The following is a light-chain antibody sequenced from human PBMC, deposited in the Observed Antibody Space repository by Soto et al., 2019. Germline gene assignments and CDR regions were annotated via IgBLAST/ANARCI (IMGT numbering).Light chain of an antibody. CDR1: SSNIGAGYD. V-gene: IGLV1-40*01. CDR3: QSYDSSLSAL. CDR2: GNS. J-gene: IGLJ1*01. Sequence: QSVLTQPPSVSGAPGQRVTISCTGSSSNIGAGYDVHWYQQLPGTAPKLLIYGNSNRPSGVPYRFSGSKSGTSASLAITGLQAEDEADYYCQSYDSSLSALFGTGTKLTVL.